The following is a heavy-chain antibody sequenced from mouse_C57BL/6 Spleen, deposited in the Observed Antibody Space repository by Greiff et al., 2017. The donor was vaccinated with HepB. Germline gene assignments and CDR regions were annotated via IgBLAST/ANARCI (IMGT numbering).Heavy chain of an antibody. CDR2: IGPGSGST. CDR3: ARDERIEYGSSYGYFDV. CDR1: GYTFTDYY. J-gene: IGHJ1*03. D-gene: IGHD1-1*01. V-gene: IGHV1-77*01. Sequence: QVQLQQSGAELVKPGASVKISCKASGYTFTDYYINWVKQRPGQGLEWIGKIGPGSGSTYYNEKFKGKATLTADKSSSTAYMQLSSLTSEDSAVYFCARDERIEYGSSYGYFDVWGTGTTVTVSS.